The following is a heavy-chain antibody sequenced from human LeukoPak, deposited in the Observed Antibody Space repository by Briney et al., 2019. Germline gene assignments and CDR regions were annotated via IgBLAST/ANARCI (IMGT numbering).Heavy chain of an antibody. CDR3: AKDGRSFTSAFNFDY. CDR1: GFIFSSYG. J-gene: IGHJ4*02. CDR2: ISYDGSNK. V-gene: IGHV3-30*18. Sequence: GGSLRLSCAASGFIFSSYGMHWVRQAPGKGLEWVAVISYDGSNKYYADSVKGRFTFSRDNSKNTLYLQMNSLRAEDTAVYYCAKDGRSFTSAFNFDYWGQGTLVTVSS. D-gene: IGHD6-13*01.